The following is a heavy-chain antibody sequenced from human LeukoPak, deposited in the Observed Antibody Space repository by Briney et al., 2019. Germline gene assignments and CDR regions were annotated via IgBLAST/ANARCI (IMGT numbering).Heavy chain of an antibody. CDR2: ISGSGGST. J-gene: IGHJ4*02. CDR3: AKWSDYEEYFDY. D-gene: IGHD5-12*01. V-gene: IGHV3-23*01. CDR1: GFTFSSYA. Sequence: PGGSLRLSCAASGFTFSSYAMSWVRQAPGKGLEWVSAISGSGGSTYYADSVKGRFTISRDNSKNTLYLQMNSLRAEGTAVYYCAKWSDYEEYFDYWGQGTLVTVSS.